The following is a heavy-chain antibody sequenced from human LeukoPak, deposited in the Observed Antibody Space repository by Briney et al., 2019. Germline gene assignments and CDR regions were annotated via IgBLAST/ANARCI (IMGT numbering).Heavy chain of an antibody. CDR2: IIPLVDSP. CDR3: ARAYIVNTNGDNVYYYMDV. V-gene: IGHV1-69*06. Sequence: SVKVSCKASGGTFTFGTAGVTWVRQASGQGLEWLGGIIPLVDSPHYAPNFQGRLTITADRFSGVAYMDLSSLSSEDTAVYYCARAYIVNTNGDNVYYYMDVWGTGTTVTISS. D-gene: IGHD5-24*01. J-gene: IGHJ6*03. CDR1: GGTFTFGTAG.